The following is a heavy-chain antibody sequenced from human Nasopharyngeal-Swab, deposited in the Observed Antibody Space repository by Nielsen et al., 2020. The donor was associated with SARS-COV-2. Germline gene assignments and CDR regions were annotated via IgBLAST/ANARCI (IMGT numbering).Heavy chain of an antibody. CDR1: GFTVSSNY. CDR3: ARDLDSGSYPY. Sequence: GGSLRLSCAASGFTVSSNYMSWVRQAPGKGLEWVSVIYSGGSTCYADSVKGRFTISRHNSKNTLYLQMNSLRAEDTAVYYCARDLDSGSYPYWGQGTLVTVSS. D-gene: IGHD1-26*01. V-gene: IGHV3-53*04. J-gene: IGHJ4*02. CDR2: IYSGGST.